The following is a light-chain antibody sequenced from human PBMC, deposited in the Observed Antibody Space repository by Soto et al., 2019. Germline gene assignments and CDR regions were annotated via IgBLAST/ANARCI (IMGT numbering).Light chain of an antibody. V-gene: IGKV3-20*01. CDR1: QTVSGNY. CDR3: QQYGSSPPYT. CDR2: GSS. Sequence: EIVLTQSPGILSLSPGERATLSCRASQTVSGNYLAWYQQKPGQSPRLLIYGSSDRATGIPDRFSGSGSGTDFTLTINRVEPADFAVYYCQQYGSSPPYTFGQGTKLEI. J-gene: IGKJ2*01.